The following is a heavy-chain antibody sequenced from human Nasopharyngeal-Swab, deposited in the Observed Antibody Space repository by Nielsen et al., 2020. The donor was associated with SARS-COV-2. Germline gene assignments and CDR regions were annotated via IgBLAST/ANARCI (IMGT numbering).Heavy chain of an antibody. D-gene: IGHD2-21*01. V-gene: IGHV3-11*05. CDR2: ISSSSSYT. J-gene: IGHJ4*02. CDR3: AREGHIVVPKAFDY. Sequence: SLKISCAASGFPFSDYYMSWIRQAPGKGLEWVSYISSSSSYTNYADSVKGRFTISRDNAKNSLYLQMNSLRAEDTAVYYCAREGHIVVPKAFDYWGQGTLVTVSS. CDR1: GFPFSDYY.